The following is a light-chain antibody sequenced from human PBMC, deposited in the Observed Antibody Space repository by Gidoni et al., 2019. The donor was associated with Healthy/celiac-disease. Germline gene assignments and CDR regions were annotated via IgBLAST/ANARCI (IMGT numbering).Light chain of an antibody. Sequence: MVLTQSPGPLSLSPGERATLSCRASQSVSSSYLAWYQQKPGQAPRLLISGASSRATGIPDRCSGSGSATDFTLTISRLEPEDFAVYYCQQYGSSSLFXPXTKVDIK. CDR1: QSVSSSY. V-gene: IGKV3-20*01. CDR3: QQYGSSSL. CDR2: GAS. J-gene: IGKJ3*01.